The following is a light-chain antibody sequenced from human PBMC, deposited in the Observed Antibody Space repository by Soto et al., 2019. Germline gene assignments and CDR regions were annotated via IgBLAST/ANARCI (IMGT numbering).Light chain of an antibody. J-gene: IGKJ1*01. CDR1: LSVSSSY. CDR2: GAS. Sequence: VFMQTRCTPSSSEAERAILSCRASLSVSSSYLAWYQQEPGQAPRLLIYGASSRASGIADRFSGSGSGTDFTLTITRLEPEDFAAYYYQQAASSPVTFGQGTKGDI. V-gene: IGKV3-20*01. CDR3: QQAASSPVT.